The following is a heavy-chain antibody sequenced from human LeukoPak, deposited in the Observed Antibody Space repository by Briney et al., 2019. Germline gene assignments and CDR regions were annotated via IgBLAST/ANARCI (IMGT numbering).Heavy chain of an antibody. CDR2: IYYSGST. Sequence: SETLSLTCTVSGGSISSNSYYWSWIRQPPGKGLEWIGYIYYSGSTNYNPSLKSRVTISVDTSKNQFSLKLSSVTAADTAVYYCARDGCSGGSCRPYYYYMDVWGKGTTDTISS. J-gene: IGHJ6*03. CDR3: ARDGCSGGSCRPYYYYMDV. CDR1: GGSISSNSYY. D-gene: IGHD2-15*01. V-gene: IGHV4-61*01.